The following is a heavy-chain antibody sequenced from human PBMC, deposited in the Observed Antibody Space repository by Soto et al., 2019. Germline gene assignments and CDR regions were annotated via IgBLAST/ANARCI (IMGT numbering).Heavy chain of an antibody. Sequence: GGSLRLSCAASGFTFSSYWMSWVRQAPGKGLEWVANIKQDGSEKYYVDSVKGRFTISRDNAKNSLYLQMNSLRVEDTAVYYCARRRNSGSYYDAFDIWGQGTMVTVSS. CDR2: IKQDGSEK. J-gene: IGHJ3*02. CDR3: ARRRNSGSYYDAFDI. CDR1: GFTFSSYW. V-gene: IGHV3-7*01. D-gene: IGHD1-26*01.